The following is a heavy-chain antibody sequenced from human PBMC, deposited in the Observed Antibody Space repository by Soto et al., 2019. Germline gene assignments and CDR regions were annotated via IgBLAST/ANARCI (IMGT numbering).Heavy chain of an antibody. V-gene: IGHV3-33*01. D-gene: IGHD2-8*01. Sequence: QRLSCAASGFTFSSYGMHWIRQAPGKGLEWVAVIWYDGSNKYYADSVKGRFTISRDNSKNTLYLQMNSLRAEDTAVYYCARAPAPYCNNGVCYGGFDYWGQGTLVTVSS. J-gene: IGHJ4*02. CDR3: ARAPAPYCNNGVCYGGFDY. CDR2: IWYDGSNK. CDR1: GFTFSSYG.